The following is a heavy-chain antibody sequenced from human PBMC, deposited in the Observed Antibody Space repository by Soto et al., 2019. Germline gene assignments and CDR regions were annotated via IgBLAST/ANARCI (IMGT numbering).Heavy chain of an antibody. CDR2: MNPNSGNT. CDR3: ARSGGWGSSWYFDY. Sequence: ASVKVSCKASGYTFTSYDINWVRQATGQGLEWMGWMNPNSGNTGYAQKFQGRVTMTTDTSTSTAYMELRSLRSDDTAVYYCARSGGWGSSWYFDYWGQGTLVTVSS. J-gene: IGHJ4*02. CDR1: GYTFTSYD. D-gene: IGHD6-13*01. V-gene: IGHV1-8*01.